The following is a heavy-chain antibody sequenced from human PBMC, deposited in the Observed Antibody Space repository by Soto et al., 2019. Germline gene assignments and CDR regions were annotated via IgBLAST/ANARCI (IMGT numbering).Heavy chain of an antibody. CDR3: ARGAVVTATPLWY. D-gene: IGHD2-21*02. J-gene: IGHJ4*02. V-gene: IGHV3-30-3*01. CDR1: GFTFSSYA. CDR2: ISYDGSNK. Sequence: QVQLVESGGGVVQPGRSPRLSCAASGFTFSSYAMHWVRQAPGKGLEWVAVISYDGSNKYYADSVKGRFTISRDNSKNTLYLQMNSLRAEDTAVYYCARGAVVTATPLWYWGQGTLVTVSS.